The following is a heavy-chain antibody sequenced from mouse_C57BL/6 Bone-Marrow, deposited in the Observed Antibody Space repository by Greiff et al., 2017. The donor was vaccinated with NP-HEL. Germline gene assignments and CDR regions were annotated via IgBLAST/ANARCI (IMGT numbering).Heavy chain of an antibody. CDR3: ARRPSLGNAMDY. V-gene: IGHV1-52*01. J-gene: IGHJ4*01. Sequence: QVQLQQPGAELVRPGSSVKLSCKASGYTFTSYWMHWVKQRPIQGLEWIGNIDPSDSETHYNQKFKDKATLTVDKSSSTAYMQLSSLPSEDSAVYYCARRPSLGNAMDYWGQGTSVTVSS. CDR1: GYTFTSYW. CDR2: IDPSDSET. D-gene: IGHD6-5*01.